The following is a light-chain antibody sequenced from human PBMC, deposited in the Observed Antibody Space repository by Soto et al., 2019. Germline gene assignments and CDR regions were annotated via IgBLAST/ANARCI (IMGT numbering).Light chain of an antibody. CDR2: GAS. J-gene: IGKJ1*01. Sequence: EIVMTQSPATLSVSPGERATLSCRTSQSVSSSLAWYQQKPGQAPSLLIYGASTRATGIPARFSGTGSGTDFTLTISSLEPEDFAVYYCQQRSNWPWTFGQGTKVDIK. CDR1: QSVSSS. V-gene: IGKV3-15*01. CDR3: QQRSNWPWT.